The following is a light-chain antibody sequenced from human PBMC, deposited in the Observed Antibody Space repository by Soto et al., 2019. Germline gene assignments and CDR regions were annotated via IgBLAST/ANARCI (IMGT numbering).Light chain of an antibody. Sequence: EIVLTQSPGTLSLSPGERATLSCRASQSVSSTYLAWYQQKPGQAPRLLIYGASSRATGIPDRFSGSGSGTDFTLTISSLQPEDFAAYYCQHHNSLPLTFGGGTKVEIK. CDR3: QHHNSLPLT. CDR2: GAS. CDR1: QSVSSTY. V-gene: IGKV3-20*01. J-gene: IGKJ4*01.